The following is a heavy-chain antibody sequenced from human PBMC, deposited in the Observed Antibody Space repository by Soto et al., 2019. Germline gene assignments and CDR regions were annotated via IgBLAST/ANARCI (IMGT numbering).Heavy chain of an antibody. J-gene: IGHJ5*02. CDR2: INHSGST. V-gene: IGHV4-4*02. D-gene: IGHD3-10*01. CDR3: ARYVASSGGNNWFDP. Sequence: PSETLSLTCAVSGGSISSSNWWSWVRQPPGKGLEWIGEINHSGSTNYNPSLKSRVTISVDTSKNQFSLKLSSVTAADTAVYYCARYVASSGGNNWFDPWGQGTLVTVSS. CDR1: GGSISSSNW.